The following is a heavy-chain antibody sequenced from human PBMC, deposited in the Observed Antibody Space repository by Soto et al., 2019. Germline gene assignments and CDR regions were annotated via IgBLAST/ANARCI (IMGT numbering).Heavy chain of an antibody. CDR2: IIPILGIA. CDR1: GGTFSSYT. CDR3: ARTIFGVVTHNSYMDV. J-gene: IGHJ6*03. V-gene: IGHV1-69*02. Sequence: SVKVSCKASGGTFSSYTISWVRQAPGQGLEWMGRIIPILGIANYAQKFQGRVTITADKSTSTAYMELSSLRAEDTGVYYCARTIFGVVTHNSYMDVWGKGTTVTVSS. D-gene: IGHD3-3*01.